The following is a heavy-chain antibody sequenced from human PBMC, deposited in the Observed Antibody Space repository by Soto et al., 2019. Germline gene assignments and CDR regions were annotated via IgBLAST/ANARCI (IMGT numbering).Heavy chain of an antibody. Sequence: QVQLVESGGGLVQPGRSLRLSCAASGFTFSSYCMHWVRQAPGKGLEWVAVISYDGSNKYYADSVKGRVTIYRDNSKNTLYLQVISVRAEDTGVYYCAKAYHYYDVWRGMDVWGQGTTVHVSS. D-gene: IGHD3-3*01. V-gene: IGHV3-30*18. CDR2: ISYDGSNK. J-gene: IGHJ6*02. CDR1: GFTFSSYC. CDR3: AKAYHYYDVWRGMDV.